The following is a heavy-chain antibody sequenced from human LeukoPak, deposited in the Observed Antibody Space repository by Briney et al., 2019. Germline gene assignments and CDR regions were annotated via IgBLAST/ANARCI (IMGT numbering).Heavy chain of an antibody. J-gene: IGHJ5*02. D-gene: IGHD3-22*01. CDR2: ISHGGST. CDR3: ARAGEYYYDSSGTNWFDP. CDR1: NYSISSGYY. V-gene: IGHV4-38-2*02. Sequence: SETLSLTCTVSNYSISSGYYWGWIRQSPGKGLEWIGSISHGGSTYYNPSLRSRVIVSVDTSKNHFSLKLSSVTAADTAVYYCARAGEYYYDSSGTNWFDPWGQGTLVTVSS.